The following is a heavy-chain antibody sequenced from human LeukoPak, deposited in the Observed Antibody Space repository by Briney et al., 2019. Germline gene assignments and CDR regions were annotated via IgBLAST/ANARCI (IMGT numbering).Heavy chain of an antibody. D-gene: IGHD3-22*01. J-gene: IGHJ4*02. CDR3: ARSVSTGSSVYFFRIFDY. V-gene: IGHV3-48*01. CDR2: ISSGSSTI. Sequence: GGSLRLSCAASGFTFSTYSLNWVRQAPGKGLEWVSYISSGSSTIYYADSVKGRFTISRDNARNSLYLQLNSLRAEDTAVYYCARSVSTGSSVYFFRIFDYWGQGTLVTVSS. CDR1: GFTFSTYS.